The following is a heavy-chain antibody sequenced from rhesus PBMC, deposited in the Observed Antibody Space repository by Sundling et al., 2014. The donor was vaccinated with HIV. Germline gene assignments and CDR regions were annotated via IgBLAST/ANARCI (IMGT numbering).Heavy chain of an antibody. CDR3: ASGNYEDDYGYYLGY. CDR1: GGSISDSYR. V-gene: IGHV4S10*01. Sequence: QVQLQESGPGVVKPSETLSLTCAVSGGSISDSYRWSWIRQPPGKGLEWIGYIYGSSTSTNYNPSLKSRVTISKDTSKNQLSLKLSSVTAADTAVYFCASGNYEDDYGYYLGYWGQGVLVTVSS. CDR2: IYGSSTST. J-gene: IGHJ4*01. D-gene: IGHD3-9*01.